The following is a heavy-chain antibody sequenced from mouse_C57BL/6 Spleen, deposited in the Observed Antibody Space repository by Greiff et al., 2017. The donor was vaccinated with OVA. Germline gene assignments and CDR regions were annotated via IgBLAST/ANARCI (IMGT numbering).Heavy chain of an antibody. CDR2: IDPSDSYT. CDR3: ARRGDVVWYFDV. Sequence: QVQLQQSGAELVMPGASVKLSCKASGYTFTSYWMHWVKQRPGQGLEWIGEIDPSDSYTNYNQKFKGKSTLTVDKSSSTAYMQLSSLTSEDSAVYYCARRGDVVWYFDVWGTGTTVTVSS. J-gene: IGHJ1*03. D-gene: IGHD1-1*02. CDR1: GYTFTSYW. V-gene: IGHV1-69*01.